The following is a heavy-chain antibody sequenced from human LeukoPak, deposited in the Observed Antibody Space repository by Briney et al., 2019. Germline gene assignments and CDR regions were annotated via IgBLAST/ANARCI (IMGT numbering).Heavy chain of an antibody. CDR3: ARRRAVAGRYYFDY. CDR2: IYPGDSNI. CDR1: GYSFTTYW. Sequence: PGESLKISCEGSGYSFTTYWIGWVRQMPGKGLEWMGIIYPGDSNIRYSPSFQGQVTISADKSISTAYLQWSSLKASDTAMYYCARRRAVAGRYYFDYWGQGTLVTVSS. D-gene: IGHD6-19*01. V-gene: IGHV5-51*01. J-gene: IGHJ4*02.